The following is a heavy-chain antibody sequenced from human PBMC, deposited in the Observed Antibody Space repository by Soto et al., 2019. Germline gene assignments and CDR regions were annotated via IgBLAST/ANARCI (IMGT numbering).Heavy chain of an antibody. CDR1: GGTFSSYA. V-gene: IGHV1-69*01. CDR3: ARDPTPVVDAPTKPTTWFDP. Sequence: QVQLVQSGAEVKKPGSSVKVSCKASGGTFSSYAISWVRQAPGQGLEWMGGIIPIFGTANYAQKLQCRVRMTADESTRTAYMELSSLRSEDTAVYYCARDPTPVVDAPTKPTTWFDPWGQGTLVTVSS. J-gene: IGHJ5*02. D-gene: IGHD2-15*01. CDR2: IIPIFGTA.